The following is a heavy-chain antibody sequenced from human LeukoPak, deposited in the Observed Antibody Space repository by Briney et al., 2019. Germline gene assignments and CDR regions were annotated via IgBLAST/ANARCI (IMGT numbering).Heavy chain of an antibody. CDR1: GGSISSSSYY. CDR2: IYYSGST. V-gene: IGHV4-39*07. D-gene: IGHD3-22*01. CDR3: ARVLDYYDRNFYYYMDV. J-gene: IGHJ6*03. Sequence: SETLSLTCTVSGGSISSSSYYWGWIRQPPGKGLEWLVSIYYSGSTYYNPSLKSRVTISVDTSKNQFSLKLSSVTAADTAVYYCARVLDYYDRNFYYYMDVWGKGTTVTISS.